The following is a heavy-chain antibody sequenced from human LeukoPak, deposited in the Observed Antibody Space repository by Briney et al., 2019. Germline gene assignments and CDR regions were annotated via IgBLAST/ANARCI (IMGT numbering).Heavy chain of an antibody. CDR1: GGSFSGYY. CDR2: INHSGST. D-gene: IGHD2-2*01. V-gene: IGHV4-34*01. Sequence: PSETLSLTCAVYGGSFSGYYWSWIRQPPGKGLEWIGEINHSGSTNYNPSLKSRVTISVDTSKNQFSLKLSSVTAADTAVYYCARDAPLSYCSSTSCYRFFPPYYHGMDVWGQGTTVTVSS. J-gene: IGHJ6*02. CDR3: ARDAPLSYCSSTSCYRFFPPYYHGMDV.